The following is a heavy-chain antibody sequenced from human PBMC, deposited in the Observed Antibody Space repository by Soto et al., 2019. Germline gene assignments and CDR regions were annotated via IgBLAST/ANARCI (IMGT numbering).Heavy chain of an antibody. V-gene: IGHV3-33*01. CDR2: IWYDGSNK. D-gene: IGHD3-9*01. CDR1: GFTFSSYG. J-gene: IGHJ6*02. Sequence: QVQLVESGGGVVQPGRSLRLSCAASGFTFSSYGMHWVRQAPGKGLEWVAVIWYDGSNKYYADSVKGRFTISRDNSKNTLYLQMNSLRAEDTAVYYCARDRGHYDILTGRAGMDVWGQGTTVTVSS. CDR3: ARDRGHYDILTGRAGMDV.